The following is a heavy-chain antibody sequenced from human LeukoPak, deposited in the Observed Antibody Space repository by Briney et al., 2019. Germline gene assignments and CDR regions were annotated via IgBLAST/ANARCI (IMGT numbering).Heavy chain of an antibody. V-gene: IGHV3-7*01. CDR2: IKQDGSEK. CDR1: GFSVSGYW. D-gene: IGHD6-13*01. Sequence: AGGSLRLSCAVSGFSVSGYWMTWVRQAPGKGLEWVANIKQDGSEKNYVDSVKGRFTISRDNAENSLFLQMNSLRAEDTAVYYCARDLGSFDDVSSSWYHWFDPWGQGTLVTVSS. J-gene: IGHJ5*02. CDR3: ARDLGSFDDVSSSWYHWFDP.